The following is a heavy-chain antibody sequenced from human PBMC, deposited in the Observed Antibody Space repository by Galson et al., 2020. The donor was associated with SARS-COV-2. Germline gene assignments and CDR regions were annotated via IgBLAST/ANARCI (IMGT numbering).Heavy chain of an antibody. CDR2: INPNSGGT. Sequence: ASVKVSCKASGYTFTGYYMHWVRQAPGQGLEWMGWINPNSGGTNYAQKFQGRVTMTRDTSISTAYMELSRLRSDDTAVYYCARESLLTMIVGENLNDAFDIWGQGTMVTVSS. J-gene: IGHJ3*02. CDR3: ARESLLTMIVGENLNDAFDI. D-gene: IGHD3-22*01. CDR1: GYTFTGYY. V-gene: IGHV1-2*02.